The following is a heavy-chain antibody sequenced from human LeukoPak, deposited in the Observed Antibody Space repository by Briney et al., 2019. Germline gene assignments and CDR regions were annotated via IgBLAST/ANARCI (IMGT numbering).Heavy chain of an antibody. V-gene: IGHV4-61*02. CDR1: GGSISSGSYY. CDR3: ARETYYYDSSGHSAPGRPDDP. Sequence: SETLSLTCTVSGGSISSGSYYWSWIRQPAGKGLEWIGRIYTSGSTNYNPSLKSRVTISVDTSKNQFSLKLSSVTAADTAVYYCARETYYYDSSGHSAPGRPDDPWGQGTLVTVSS. D-gene: IGHD3-22*01. CDR2: IYTSGST. J-gene: IGHJ5*02.